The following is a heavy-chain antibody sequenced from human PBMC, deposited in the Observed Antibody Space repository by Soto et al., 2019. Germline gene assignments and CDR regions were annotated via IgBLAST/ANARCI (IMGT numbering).Heavy chain of an antibody. V-gene: IGHV1-46*01. CDR2: INPSGGST. CDR3: ARATSGATYAHFDY. D-gene: IGHD6-19*01. Sequence: QVQLVQSGAGVKRPGASVKVSCKASGYTFTNYYIHWVRQAPGQSLEWMGIINPSGGSTSYAQKFQGRVTMIRDMSTSKVYMELSSLRSEDTAVYYCARATSGATYAHFDYWGQGTLVTVSS. J-gene: IGHJ4*02. CDR1: GYTFTNYY.